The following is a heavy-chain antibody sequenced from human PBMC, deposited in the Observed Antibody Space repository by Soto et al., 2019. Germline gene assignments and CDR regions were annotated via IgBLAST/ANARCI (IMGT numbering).Heavy chain of an antibody. CDR2: IYYSGST. V-gene: IGHV4-61*01. CDR3: AREVYYDILTGYYIRPGAFDI. D-gene: IGHD3-9*01. J-gene: IGHJ3*02. Sequence: PSETLSLTCTVSGGSISSSSYYWGWIRQPPGKGLEWIGYIYYSGSTNYNPSLKSRVTISVDTSKNQFSLKLSSVTAADAAVHYCAREVYYDILTGYYIRPGAFDIWGQGTMVTVSS. CDR1: GGSISSSSYY.